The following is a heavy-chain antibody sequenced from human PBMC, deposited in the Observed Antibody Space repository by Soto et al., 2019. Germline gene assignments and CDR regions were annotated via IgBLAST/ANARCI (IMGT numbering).Heavy chain of an antibody. CDR2: ISWNSGTI. V-gene: IGHV3-9*01. CDR1: GFTFYNYG. J-gene: IGHJ4*02. D-gene: IGHD3-10*01. CDR3: AKGGGSGSYYLYYFDY. Sequence: GGSLRLSCAASGFTFYNYGMHWVRQAPGKGLEWVSGISWNSGTIGYADSVKGRFTIPRDTAKNFLYLQMNSLRAEDTALYYCAKGGGSGSYYLYYFDYWGQGTLVTVSS.